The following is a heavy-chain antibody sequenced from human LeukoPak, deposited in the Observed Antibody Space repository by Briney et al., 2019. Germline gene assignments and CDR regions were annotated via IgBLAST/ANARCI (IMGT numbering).Heavy chain of an antibody. J-gene: IGHJ4*02. V-gene: IGHV4-61*02. Sequence: PSQTLSLTCTVSGGSITSGTYYWSWIRQSAGKGLEWIGRIYTSGITDYNPYLKSRVAISLDTSNNHFSLRLGSVTAADTAVYYCARSRARYYNSRGYYPDSWGQGTLVTVSS. CDR1: GGSITSGTYY. CDR3: ARSRARYYNSRGYYPDS. CDR2: IYTSGIT. D-gene: IGHD3-22*01.